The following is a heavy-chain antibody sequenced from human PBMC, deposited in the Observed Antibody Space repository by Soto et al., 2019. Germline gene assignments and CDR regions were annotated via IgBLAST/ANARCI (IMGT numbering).Heavy chain of an antibody. Sequence: SETLSLTCTVSGGSISSSSYYWGWIRQPPGKGLEWIGSIYYSGSTYYNPSLKSRVTISVDTSKNQFSLKLSSVTAADTAVYYCARLTLVTPDYWGQGTLVTVSS. V-gene: IGHV4-39*01. CDR2: IYYSGST. J-gene: IGHJ4*02. D-gene: IGHD4-4*01. CDR3: ARLTLVTPDY. CDR1: GGSISSSSYY.